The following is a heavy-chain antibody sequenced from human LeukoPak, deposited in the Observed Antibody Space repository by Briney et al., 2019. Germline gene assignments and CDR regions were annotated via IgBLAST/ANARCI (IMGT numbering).Heavy chain of an antibody. CDR3: ARQLGYCSSTSCYADKVDY. Sequence: SETLSLTCTVSGGSISSSSNYWGWIRQPPGKGLEWIGSIYYSGSTYYNPSLKSRVTISVVTSKNQLSLKLSSVTAADTAVYYCARQLGYCSSTSCYADKVDYWGQGTLVTVSS. V-gene: IGHV4-39*01. CDR2: IYYSGST. J-gene: IGHJ4*02. CDR1: GGSISSSSNY. D-gene: IGHD2-2*01.